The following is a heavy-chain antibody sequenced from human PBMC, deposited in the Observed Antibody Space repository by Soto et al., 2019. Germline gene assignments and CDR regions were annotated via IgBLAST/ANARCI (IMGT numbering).Heavy chain of an antibody. CDR1: GYTFTSYD. Sequence: VKVSCKASGYTFTSYDINWVRQATGQGLEWMGWMNPNSGNTGYAQKFQGRVTMTRNTSISTAYMELSSLRSEDTAVYYCARTDYDILTGPFDWGQGTLVTVSS. CDR3: ARTDYDILTGPFD. V-gene: IGHV1-8*01. CDR2: MNPNSGNT. D-gene: IGHD3-9*01. J-gene: IGHJ4*02.